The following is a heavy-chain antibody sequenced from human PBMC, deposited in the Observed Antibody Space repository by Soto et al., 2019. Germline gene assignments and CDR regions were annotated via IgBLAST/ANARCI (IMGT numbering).Heavy chain of an antibody. D-gene: IGHD4-17*01. CDR2: ITGSGGFT. CDR3: AKPRVTVTPYDAYDL. V-gene: IGHV3-23*01. Sequence: PGGSLRLSCAASEFSFSSYPMSCVRQAPGKGLEWVSAITGSGGFTNYADSVKGRFTISNSKNTLFLQMNSLRAEDTAVYYCAKPRVTVTPYDAYDLWGQGTMVPVS. J-gene: IGHJ3*01. CDR1: EFSFSSYP.